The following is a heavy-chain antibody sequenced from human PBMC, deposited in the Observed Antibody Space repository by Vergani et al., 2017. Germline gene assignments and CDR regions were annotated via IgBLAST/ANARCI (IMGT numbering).Heavy chain of an antibody. CDR3: AKDAGSYENFFDS. J-gene: IGHJ4*02. V-gene: IGHV3-30*02. Sequence: QVHLVESGGGVVQPGGSLRLSCAASGFIFSNYGMHWVRQAPGKGLEWVAFIRYDGTNQYYADSVKGRFTISRDNSKNALYLQMNSLRPEDTAVYYCAKDAGSYENFFDSWGQGTLVTVSS. CDR2: IRYDGTNQ. CDR1: GFIFSNYG. D-gene: IGHD1-26*01.